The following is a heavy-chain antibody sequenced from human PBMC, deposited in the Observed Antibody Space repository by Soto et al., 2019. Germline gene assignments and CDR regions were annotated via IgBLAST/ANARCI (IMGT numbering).Heavy chain of an antibody. V-gene: IGHV4-59*01. J-gene: IGHJ4*02. CDR2: IYYSGST. Sequence: SETLSLTCTVAGGSISSYYWSWIRQPPGKRLEWIGYIYYSGSTNYNPSLKSRVTISVDTSKNQFSLKLSSVTAADTAVYYCGRGIQLRPITPFFDYWAQGTLVTVSS. D-gene: IGHD5-18*01. CDR3: GRGIQLRPITPFFDY. CDR1: GGSISSYY.